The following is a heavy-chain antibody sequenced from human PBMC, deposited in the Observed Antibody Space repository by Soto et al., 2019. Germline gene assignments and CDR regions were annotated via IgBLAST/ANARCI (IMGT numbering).Heavy chain of an antibody. Sequence: SETLSLTCTVSGGSISSGDYYWSWIRQPPGKGLEWIGYIYYSGSTYYNPSLKSRVTISVDTSKNQFSLKLSSVTAADTAVYYCARGPSGGYSYGYENYFDYWGQGTLVTVSS. CDR2: IYYSGST. J-gene: IGHJ4*02. V-gene: IGHV4-30-4*01. D-gene: IGHD5-18*01. CDR3: ARGPSGGYSYGYENYFDY. CDR1: GGSISSGDYY.